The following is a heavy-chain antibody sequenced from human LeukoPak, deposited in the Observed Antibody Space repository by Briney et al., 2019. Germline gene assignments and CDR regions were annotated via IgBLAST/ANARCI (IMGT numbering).Heavy chain of an antibody. Sequence: SETLSLTCTVSGGSISSYYWSWIRQPPGKGLEWIGYIYYSGSTNYNPSLKSRVTISVDTSKNQFSLKLSSVTAADTAMYYCARTTVVTSSAFDIWGQGTLVTVSP. J-gene: IGHJ3*02. CDR3: ARTTVVTSSAFDI. CDR2: IYYSGST. CDR1: GGSISSYY. V-gene: IGHV4-59*01. D-gene: IGHD4-17*01.